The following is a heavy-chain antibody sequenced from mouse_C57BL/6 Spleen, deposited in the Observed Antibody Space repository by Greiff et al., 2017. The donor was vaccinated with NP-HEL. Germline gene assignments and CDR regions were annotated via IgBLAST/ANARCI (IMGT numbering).Heavy chain of an antibody. CDR1: GYAFTNYL. J-gene: IGHJ4*01. V-gene: IGHV1-54*01. Sequence: QVQLQQSGAELVRPGTSVKVSCKASGYAFTNYLIEWVKQRPGQGLEWIGVINPGSGGTNYNEKFKGKATLTADKSSSTAYMQLSSLTSEDSAVYFCARGLTPDAMDYWGQGTSVTVSS. CDR3: ARGLTPDAMDY. D-gene: IGHD3-1*01. CDR2: INPGSGGT.